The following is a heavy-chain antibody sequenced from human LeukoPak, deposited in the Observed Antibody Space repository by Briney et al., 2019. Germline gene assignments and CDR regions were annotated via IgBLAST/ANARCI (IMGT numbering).Heavy chain of an antibody. CDR1: GGSISSGDYY. D-gene: IGHD4-11*01. J-gene: IGHJ5*02. V-gene: IGHV4-30-4*01. Sequence: PSQTLSLTCIVSGGSISSGDYYWSWIRQPPGKGLEWIGYIYYSGSTYYNPSLKSRVTISVDTSKNQFSLKLSSVTAADTAVYYCAREVTTEPNWFDPWGQGTLVTVSS. CDR3: AREVTTEPNWFDP. CDR2: IYYSGST.